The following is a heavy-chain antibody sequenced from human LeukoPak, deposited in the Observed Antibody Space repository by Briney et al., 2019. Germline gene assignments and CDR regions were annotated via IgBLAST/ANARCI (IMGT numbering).Heavy chain of an antibody. V-gene: IGHV1-69*13. D-gene: IGHD3-22*01. CDR2: IIPIFGTA. Sequence: SVKVSCKASGYTFRDFGISWVRQAPGQGLEWMGGIIPIFGTANYAQKFQGRVTITADESTSTAYMELSSLRSEDTAVYCCARSLSSGWFDPWGQGTLVTVSS. J-gene: IGHJ5*02. CDR3: ARSLSSGWFDP. CDR1: GYTFRDFG.